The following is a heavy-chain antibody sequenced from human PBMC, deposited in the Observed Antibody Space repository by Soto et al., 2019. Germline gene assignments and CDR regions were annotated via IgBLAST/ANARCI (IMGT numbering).Heavy chain of an antibody. CDR3: ARDRGGFGGVPFDY. D-gene: IGHD3-10*01. CDR2: INSDGSST. J-gene: IGHJ4*02. Sequence: EVQLVESGGGVVQPGGSLRLSCAASGFTFSSYWMHWVRQAPGKGLVWVSRINSDGSSTSYADSVKGRFTISRDNAKNSLYMQMNRLRAEDTAVYYCARDRGGFGGVPFDYWGQGTLVTVSS. CDR1: GFTFSSYW. V-gene: IGHV3-74*01.